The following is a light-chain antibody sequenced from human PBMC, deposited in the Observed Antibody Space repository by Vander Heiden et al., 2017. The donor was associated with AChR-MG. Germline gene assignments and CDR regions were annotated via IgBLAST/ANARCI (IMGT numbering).Light chain of an antibody. Sequence: DIVMTQSPDSLAVSLGERATINCKSSQSVLYSSNNKNYLAWYQQKPGQPPKLLIYWASTRESGVPDRFSGSGSGTDFTLTIISLQAEDVAVYYCHQYYSTPPTFGQGTKLEIK. CDR2: WAS. CDR1: QSVLYSSNNKNY. V-gene: IGKV4-1*01. J-gene: IGKJ2*01. CDR3: HQYYSTPPT.